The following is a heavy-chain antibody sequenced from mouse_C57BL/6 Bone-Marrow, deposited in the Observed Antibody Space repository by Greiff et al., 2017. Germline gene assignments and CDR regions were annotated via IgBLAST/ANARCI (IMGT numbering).Heavy chain of an antibody. V-gene: IGHV1-81*01. D-gene: IGHD2-1*01. CDR2: IYPRSGNT. CDR3: ARGNYYAMDY. CDR1: GYTFTSYG. Sequence: LKQSGAELARPGASVKLSCKASGYTFTSYGISWVKQRTGQGLEWIGEIYPRSGNTYYNEKFKGKATLTADKSSSTAYMELRSLTSEDSAVYFCARGNYYAMDYWGQGTSVTVSS. J-gene: IGHJ4*01.